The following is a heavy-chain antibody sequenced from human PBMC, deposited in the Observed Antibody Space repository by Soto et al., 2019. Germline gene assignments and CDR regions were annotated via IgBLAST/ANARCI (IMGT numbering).Heavy chain of an antibody. CDR2: ISAYNGNT. Sequence: ASVKVSCKASGYTFTSYGISWVRQSPGQGLEWMGWISAYNGNTNYAQKLQGRVTMTTDTSTSTAYMELSSVTAADTAVYYCARDVGYSGYVQPVRHNWFDPWGQGTLVTVSS. CDR3: ARDVGYSGYVQPVRHNWFDP. CDR1: GYTFTSYG. J-gene: IGHJ5*02. D-gene: IGHD5-12*01. V-gene: IGHV1-18*01.